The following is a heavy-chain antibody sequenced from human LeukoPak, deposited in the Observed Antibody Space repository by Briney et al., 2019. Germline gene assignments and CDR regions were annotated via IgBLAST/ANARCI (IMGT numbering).Heavy chain of an antibody. CDR1: GGSISSSSYY. CDR2: IYYSGST. Sequence: PSETLSLTCTVSGGSISSSSYYWGWMRQPPGKGLEWVGRIYYSGSTYYNPSLKSRVTISVDTSKNQFSLKLSSVTAAHTDVYYCARQLRADYYDSSGVWYFDLWGRGTLVTVSS. CDR3: ARQLRADYYDSSGVWYFDL. J-gene: IGHJ2*01. D-gene: IGHD3-22*01. V-gene: IGHV4-39*01.